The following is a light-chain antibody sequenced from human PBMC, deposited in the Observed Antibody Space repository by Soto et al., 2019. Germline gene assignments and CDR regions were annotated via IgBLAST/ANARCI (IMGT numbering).Light chain of an antibody. CDR2: DAS. CDR3: QQRSNWLFT. V-gene: IGKV3-11*01. Sequence: EIVLTQCPATLSLSPGERATLSCRASQSVSSYLAWYQQKPGQAPRLLISDASNRATGIPARFSGSGSGTDFTLTISSLEPEDFAVYYCQQRSNWLFTFGPGTKVDIK. J-gene: IGKJ3*01. CDR1: QSVSSY.